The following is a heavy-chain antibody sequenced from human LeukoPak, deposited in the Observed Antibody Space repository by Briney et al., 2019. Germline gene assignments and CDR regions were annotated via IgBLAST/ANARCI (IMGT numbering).Heavy chain of an antibody. Sequence: PGGSLRLSCAASGFTFSNAWMSWVRQAPGKGLEWVGRIKSKTDGGTTDYAAPVKGRFTISRDNSKNTLYLQMNSLRAEDTAVYYCAKDPTVTTGYWGQGTLVTVSS. CDR1: GFTFSNAW. D-gene: IGHD4-4*01. J-gene: IGHJ4*02. CDR3: AKDPTVTTGY. V-gene: IGHV3-15*01. CDR2: IKSKTDGGTT.